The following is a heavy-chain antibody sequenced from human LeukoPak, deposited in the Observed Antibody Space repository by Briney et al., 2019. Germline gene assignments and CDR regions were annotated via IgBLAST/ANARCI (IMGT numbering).Heavy chain of an antibody. D-gene: IGHD5-24*01. J-gene: IGHJ4*02. Sequence: GGSLRLSCAASGFTFSSYWMHWVRQAPGKGLVWVSRINSDGSSTSYADSVKGRFTISRDNSKNTLYLQMNSLRAEDTAVYYCAREDGQYAYYFDYWGQGTLVTVSS. CDR1: GFTFSSYW. CDR3: AREDGQYAYYFDY. CDR2: INSDGSST. V-gene: IGHV3-74*01.